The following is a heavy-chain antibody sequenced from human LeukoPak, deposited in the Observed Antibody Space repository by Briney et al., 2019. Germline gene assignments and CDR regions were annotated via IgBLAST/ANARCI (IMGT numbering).Heavy chain of an antibody. CDR2: ISSSSSYI. CDR3: ARVLSSGWYYYGMDV. V-gene: IGHV3-21*01. CDR1: GFTFSSYS. Sequence: PGGSLRLSCAASGFTFSSYSMNWVRQAPGKGLEWVSSISSSSSYIYYADSVKGRFTISRDNAKNSLYLQMNSLRAEDTAVYYCARVLSSGWYYYGMDVWGQGTTVTVSS. D-gene: IGHD6-19*01. J-gene: IGHJ6*02.